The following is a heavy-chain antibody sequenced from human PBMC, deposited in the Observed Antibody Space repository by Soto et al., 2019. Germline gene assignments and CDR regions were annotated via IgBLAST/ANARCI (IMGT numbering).Heavy chain of an antibody. Sequence: PGGSLRLSCAASGFTFSSYSMNWVRQAPGKGLEWVSYISRSSSTIYYADSVKGRFTISRDNAKNSLYLQMNSLRDEDTAVYYCARDVDADFRTDFDYWGRGTLVTVSS. CDR3: ARDVDADFRTDFDY. J-gene: IGHJ4*02. D-gene: IGHD4-17*01. V-gene: IGHV3-48*02. CDR1: GFTFSSYS. CDR2: ISRSSSTI.